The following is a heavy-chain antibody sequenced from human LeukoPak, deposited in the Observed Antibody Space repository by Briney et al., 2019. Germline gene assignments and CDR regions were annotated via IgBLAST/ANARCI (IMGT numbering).Heavy chain of an antibody. Sequence: PGGSLRLSCAASGFTVSNNYMSWVRRAAGKGLEWVALIYSGGSTYYADSVKGRFTISGDDSKNTLHLQMNSLRAEDTAVYYCARNSGELGAWGHGTLVTVCS. J-gene: IGHJ5*01. D-gene: IGHD2-21*01. CDR3: ARNSGELGA. CDR2: IYSGGST. V-gene: IGHV3-53*01. CDR1: GFTVSNNY.